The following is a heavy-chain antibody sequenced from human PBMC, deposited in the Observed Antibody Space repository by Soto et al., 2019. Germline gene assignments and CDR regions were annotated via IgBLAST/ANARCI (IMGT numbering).Heavy chain of an antibody. J-gene: IGHJ4*02. CDR3: AKDVETVFSRGYSYKYGAH. Sequence: EVQLLESGGDLVQPGGSLRLSCAASGFTFSDYAMGWVRQAPGKGLEWVSGINNSGGFTYYADSVKGRFTVSRDNSKNTLYRQMNSRRAEDTAMYYCAKDVETVFSRGYSYKYGAHWGQGTLVTVS. CDR2: INNSGGFT. V-gene: IGHV3-23*01. D-gene: IGHD5-18*01. CDR1: GFTFSDYA.